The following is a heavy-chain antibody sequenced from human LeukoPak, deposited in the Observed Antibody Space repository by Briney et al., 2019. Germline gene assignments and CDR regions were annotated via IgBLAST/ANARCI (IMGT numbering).Heavy chain of an antibody. Sequence: GGSLRLSCATSGFTFTTFWVHWVRQAPGKGLVWVSRINHDGSSTNYVDSVKGRFTISRDNAKNTVYLQMNSLRAEDTAVYYCVRDWGYDSSGYWQRYFDTWGQGTLVTVSS. D-gene: IGHD3-22*01. J-gene: IGHJ4*02. V-gene: IGHV3-74*01. CDR3: VRDWGYDSSGYWQRYFDT. CDR1: GFTFTTFW. CDR2: INHDGSST.